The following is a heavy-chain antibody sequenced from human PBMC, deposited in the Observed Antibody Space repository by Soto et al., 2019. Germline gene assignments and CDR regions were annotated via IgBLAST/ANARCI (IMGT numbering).Heavy chain of an antibody. CDR1: GGSCSGYY. CDR2: IHHSGNT. V-gene: IGHV4-34*01. Sequence: SETLSLTCAVYGGSCSGYYLSWIRQPPGKGLEWIGYIHHSGNTYFNPSLKSRVTISVDRSKNQLSLKLTSVTAADTAVYYCARTMLLGWFDPWGQGTLVTVSS. J-gene: IGHJ5*02. D-gene: IGHD2-15*01. CDR3: ARTMLLGWFDP.